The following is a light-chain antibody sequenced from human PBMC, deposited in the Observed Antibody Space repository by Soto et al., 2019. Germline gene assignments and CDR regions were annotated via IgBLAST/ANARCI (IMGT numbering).Light chain of an antibody. CDR3: HQYGHTVRT. V-gene: IGKV3-20*01. J-gene: IGKJ1*01. CDR1: QSVSPNY. CDR2: DAT. Sequence: ENVLTQSPGTLSLSLGERATLSCRASQSVSPNYLAWYQHKPGQAPRLLIYDATSRATGIPDRFSGSGSGTDFTLTISSLEPEDFAVYYCHQYGHTVRTFGQGTKVEIK.